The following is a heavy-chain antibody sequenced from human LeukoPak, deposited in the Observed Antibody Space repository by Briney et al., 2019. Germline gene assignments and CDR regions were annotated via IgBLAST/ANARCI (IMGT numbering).Heavy chain of an antibody. Sequence: GGSLRLSCAASGFTFSSYEMNWVRQAPGKGLEWVSYISSSGSTIYYADSVKGRFTISRDNAKNSLYLQMNSLRAEDTAVYYCASLGSIAAAGTMQKIDYWGQGTLVTVSS. CDR3: ASLGSIAAAGTMQKIDY. J-gene: IGHJ4*02. CDR1: GFTFSSYE. V-gene: IGHV3-48*03. D-gene: IGHD6-13*01. CDR2: ISSSGSTI.